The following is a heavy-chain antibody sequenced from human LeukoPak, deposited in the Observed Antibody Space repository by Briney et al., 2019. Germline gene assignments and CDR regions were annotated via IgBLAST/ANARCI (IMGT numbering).Heavy chain of an antibody. J-gene: IGHJ4*02. V-gene: IGHV3-53*01. Sequence: GGSLRLSCAASGFTVRTYHMSWVRLAPGKGLEWVSVVYSDGSTYYADPVKGRFTISRDNSKNTLYLQMNSLRAEDTAVYYCAKDQNIYYFDYWGQGTLVTVSS. CDR1: GFTVRTYH. CDR2: VYSDGST. CDR3: AKDQNIYYFDY. D-gene: IGHD1/OR15-1a*01.